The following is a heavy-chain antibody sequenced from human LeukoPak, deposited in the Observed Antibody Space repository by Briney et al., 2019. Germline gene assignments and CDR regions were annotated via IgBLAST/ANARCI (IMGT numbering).Heavy chain of an antibody. V-gene: IGHV4-39*07. CDR3: ARSVDSSTWYD. CDR2: IYYSGST. D-gene: IGHD6-13*01. J-gene: IGHJ4*02. CDR1: GGSISSSSYY. Sequence: SETLSLTCTVSGGSISSSSYYWGWIRQPPGKGLEWIGSIYYSGSTYYNPSLKSRVTISVDTSKNQFSLKLSSVTAADTAVYYCARSVDSSTWYDWGQGTLVTVSS.